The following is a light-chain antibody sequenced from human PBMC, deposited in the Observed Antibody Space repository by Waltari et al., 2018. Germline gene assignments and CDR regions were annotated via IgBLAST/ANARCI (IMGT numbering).Light chain of an antibody. J-gene: IGKJ1*01. CDR1: QSITNW. Sequence: DIQMTQSPPTLSASVGDRVTITCRASQSITNWFAWYQQKPGKAPKLLIYKASNLESAVPSRFSGSGSGTEFTLTISSLQPDDFATYYCQQYDNYWTFGQGTKVEIK. CDR2: KAS. CDR3: QQYDNYWT. V-gene: IGKV1-5*03.